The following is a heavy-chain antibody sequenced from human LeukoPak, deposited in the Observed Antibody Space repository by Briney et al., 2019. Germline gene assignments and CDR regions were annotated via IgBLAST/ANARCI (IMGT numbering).Heavy chain of an antibody. CDR3: AKGRGAAAGSFDY. CDR1: GFTFSNYA. J-gene: IGHJ4*02. CDR2: ITGSGATT. V-gene: IGHV3-23*01. Sequence: GGSLRLSCAASGFTFSNYAMSWARQAPGKGLEWVSTITGSGATTYYADSVKGRFTISRDNSKNTLYLELSSLRADDTAVYYCAKGRGAAAGSFDYWGQGTLVTVSS. D-gene: IGHD6-13*01.